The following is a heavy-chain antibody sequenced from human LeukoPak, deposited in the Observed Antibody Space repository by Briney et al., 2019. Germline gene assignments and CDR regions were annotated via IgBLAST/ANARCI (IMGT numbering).Heavy chain of an antibody. D-gene: IGHD1-14*01. J-gene: IGHJ4*02. V-gene: IGHV3-74*01. CDR1: GFTFRTYC. CDR3: ARDNIRSLDY. Sequence: GGSLRLSCAASGFTFRTYCMHWVRQVPGKGLVWVSRIDSDGSSTSYADFVKGRFTISRDNARNTFYLQMNSLRVEDTAVYYCARDNIRSLDYWGQGTQVTVSS. CDR2: IDSDGSST.